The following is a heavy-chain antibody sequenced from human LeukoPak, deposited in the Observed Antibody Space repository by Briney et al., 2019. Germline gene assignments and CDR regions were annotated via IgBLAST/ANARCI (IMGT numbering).Heavy chain of an antibody. Sequence: GGSLRLSCTASGFTFGDYAMGWFRQAPGKGLEWVGFIRSKAYGGTTEYAASVKGRFTISRDDSKSIAYLQMNSLKTEDTAVYYCTRVDSSGYYYPSHYFDYWGQGTLVTVSS. CDR3: TRVDSSGYYYPSHYFDY. CDR1: GFTFGDYA. D-gene: IGHD3-22*01. CDR2: IRSKAYGGTT. J-gene: IGHJ4*02. V-gene: IGHV3-49*03.